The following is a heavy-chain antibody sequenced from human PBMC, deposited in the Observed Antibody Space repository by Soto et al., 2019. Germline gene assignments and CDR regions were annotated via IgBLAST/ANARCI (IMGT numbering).Heavy chain of an antibody. CDR1: GGSISSGGYS. CDR2: IYHSGST. Sequence: PSETLSLTCAVSGGSISSGGYSWSWVRQPPGKGLEWIGCIYHSGSTYYNPSLKSRVTISVDRSKNQFFLRLRSVTAADTAVYYCARVPGPWGQGTLVTVSS. CDR3: ARVPGP. J-gene: IGHJ5*02. V-gene: IGHV4-30-2*01.